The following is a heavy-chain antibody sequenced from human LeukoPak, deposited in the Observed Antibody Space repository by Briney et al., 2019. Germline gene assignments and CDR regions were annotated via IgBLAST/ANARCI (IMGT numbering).Heavy chain of an antibody. CDR1: GGSFSSYA. CDR3: ARGRVAGPYYFDY. CDR2: INPSNGGT. J-gene: IGHJ4*02. D-gene: IGHD6-19*01. Sequence: ASVKVSCKASGGSFSSYAISWVRQAPGQGLEWMGWINPSNGGTNYAQKFQGWVTMTKDTSISTVYMEVSRLKSDDTAVYYCARGRVAGPYYFDYWGQGTLVTVSS. V-gene: IGHV1-2*04.